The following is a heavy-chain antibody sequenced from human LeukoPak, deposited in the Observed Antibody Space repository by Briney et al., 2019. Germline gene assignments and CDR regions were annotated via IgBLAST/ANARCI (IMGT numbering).Heavy chain of an antibody. Sequence: SVKVSCKASGGTFSSYAISWVRQAPGQGLEWMGRIIPILGIANYAQKFQGRVTITADTSTSTAYMELRSLKSDDTAVYYCARRSGDVVVVPGASTTKYYYYYMDVWGKGTTVTVSS. CDR1: GGTFSSYA. J-gene: IGHJ6*03. V-gene: IGHV1-69*04. D-gene: IGHD2-2*01. CDR2: IIPILGIA. CDR3: ARRSGDVVVVPGASTTKYYYYYMDV.